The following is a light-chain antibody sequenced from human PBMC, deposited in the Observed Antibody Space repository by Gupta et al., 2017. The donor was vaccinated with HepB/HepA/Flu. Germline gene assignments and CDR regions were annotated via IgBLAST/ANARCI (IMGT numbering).Light chain of an antibody. CDR2: EDR. J-gene: IGLJ3*02. Sequence: SYDLTQAPSVSVSPGQTATITCSGNRLGEKYACWYQQKPGQSPVLVIYEDRRRPSGIPERFSGSNSGNTATLTISGAQATDEAYYYCQAWDRSTVVFGGGTKLTVL. V-gene: IGLV3-1*01. CDR3: QAWDRSTVV. CDR1: RLGEKY.